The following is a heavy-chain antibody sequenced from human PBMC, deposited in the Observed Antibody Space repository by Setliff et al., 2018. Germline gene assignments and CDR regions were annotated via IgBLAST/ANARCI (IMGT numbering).Heavy chain of an antibody. CDR2: VKSKADGGTT. J-gene: IGHJ4*02. CDR1: GFTFTNAW. CDR3: IAAGGYTYGPPPY. D-gene: IGHD5-18*01. V-gene: IGHV3-15*01. Sequence: PGGSLRLSCAASGFTFTNAWMNWVRQAPGRRLEWVGLVKSKADGGTTDYAAPVKGRFTVSRDDSKNRLYLQMNSLKIEDTAVYYCIAAGGYTYGPPPYWGQGTLVTVSS.